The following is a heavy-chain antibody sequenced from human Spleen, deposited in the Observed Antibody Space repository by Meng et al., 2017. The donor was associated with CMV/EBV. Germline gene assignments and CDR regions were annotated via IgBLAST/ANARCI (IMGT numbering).Heavy chain of an antibody. CDR1: GFTFSDYY. CDR3: AKDDSSGYAFDY. Sequence: GESLKISCAASGFTFSDYYMSWIRQAPGKGLEWVSYISSSGSTIYYADSVKGRFTISRDNSKNTLYLQMNSLRAEDTAVYYCAKDDSSGYAFDYWGQGTLVTVSS. CDR2: ISSSGSTI. V-gene: IGHV3-11*01. J-gene: IGHJ4*02. D-gene: IGHD3-22*01.